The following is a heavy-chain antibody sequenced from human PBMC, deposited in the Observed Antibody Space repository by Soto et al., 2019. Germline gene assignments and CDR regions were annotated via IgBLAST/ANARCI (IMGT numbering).Heavy chain of an antibody. CDR1: GFTFSSYS. V-gene: IGHV3-21*04. CDR2: ISSSSSYI. J-gene: IGHJ4*02. D-gene: IGHD6-13*01. CDR3: AKAPLPLATRIAAAGTLSTYYFDY. Sequence: PGGSLRLSCAASGFTFSSYSMNWVRQAPGKGLEWVSSISSSSSYIYYADSVKGRFTISRDNAKNSLYLQMNSLRAEDTAVYYCAKAPLPLATRIAAAGTLSTYYFDYWGQGTLVTVSS.